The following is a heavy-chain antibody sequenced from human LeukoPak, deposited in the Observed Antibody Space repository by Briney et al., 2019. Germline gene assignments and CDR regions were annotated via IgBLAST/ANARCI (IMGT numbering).Heavy chain of an antibody. V-gene: IGHV3-23*01. CDR3: VKDPRDTYGTNWFVS. CDR2: ISGTGGAT. D-gene: IGHD2-21*01. CDR1: GFRFGNYA. J-gene: IGHJ5*01. Sequence: GGSLRLFCVASGFRFGNYAMSWVRQAPGKGLQWVSQISGTGGATWYAGFARDRFTISRDNSKKTLYLQMSGLRVEDTAMYYCVKDPRDTYGTNWFVSWGQGTLLIVSS.